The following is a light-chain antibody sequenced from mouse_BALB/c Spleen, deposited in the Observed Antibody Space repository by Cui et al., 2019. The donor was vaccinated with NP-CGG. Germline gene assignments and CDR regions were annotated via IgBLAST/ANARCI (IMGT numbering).Light chain of an antibody. CDR1: NGAVIPINY. V-gene: IGLV1*01. CDR2: GTN. Sequence: QAVVTQASAPTTSPGETFSLTCRSRNGAVIPINYANWVQEKPDHLFTGLIGGTNNRAPGVPARFSGSLIGDKAALTITRAQTEDEAIYFCALWYSNHWVFGGGTKLTVL. J-gene: IGLJ1*01. CDR3: ALWYSNHWV.